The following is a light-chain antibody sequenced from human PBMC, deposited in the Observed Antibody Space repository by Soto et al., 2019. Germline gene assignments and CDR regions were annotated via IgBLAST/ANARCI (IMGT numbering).Light chain of an antibody. CDR1: SSDVGGYNY. Sequence: QSALTQPASVSGSPGQSITISCTGTSSDVGGYNYVSWYQQHPGKAPKLMIYEVSNRPSGVPDRFSGSKSGTSASLVIRGLRSEDEADYYCASWDDRLYAVLFGGGTKLTVL. V-gene: IGLV2-14*01. J-gene: IGLJ3*02. CDR2: EVS. CDR3: ASWDDRLYAVL.